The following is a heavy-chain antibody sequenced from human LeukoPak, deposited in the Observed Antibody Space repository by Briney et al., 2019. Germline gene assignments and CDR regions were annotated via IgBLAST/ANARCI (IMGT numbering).Heavy chain of an antibody. V-gene: IGHV1-69*05. CDR1: GGTFSSYA. D-gene: IGHD3-16*02. Sequence: SVKVSCKASGGTFSSYAISWVRQAPGQGLEWMGRIIPIFGTANYAQTFQGRVTITTYESTSTAYMELSSLRSEDTAVYYCARNPKYPPVYDYVWGSYRPPTYYYYYYMDVWGKGTTVTVSS. J-gene: IGHJ6*03. CDR3: ARNPKYPPVYDYVWGSYRPPTYYYYYYMDV. CDR2: IIPIFGTA.